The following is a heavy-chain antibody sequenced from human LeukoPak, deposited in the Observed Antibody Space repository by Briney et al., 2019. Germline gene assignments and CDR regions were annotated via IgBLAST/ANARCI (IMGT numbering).Heavy chain of an antibody. Sequence: ASVKVSCKASGYNFYSYGVSWVRQAPGQGLEWMGWISANSGDTKYAQNLQGRVTMTTDTSTSTVYMELRSLKLDDTAVYYCVRDQGVSRFLEWLLYAWFDPWRQGTLVTVSS. CDR2: ISANSGDT. J-gene: IGHJ5*02. D-gene: IGHD3-3*01. CDR1: GYNFYSYG. V-gene: IGHV1-18*01. CDR3: VRDQGVSRFLEWLLYAWFDP.